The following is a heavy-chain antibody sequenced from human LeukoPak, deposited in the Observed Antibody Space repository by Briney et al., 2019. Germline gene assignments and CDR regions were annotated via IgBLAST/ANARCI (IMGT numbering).Heavy chain of an antibody. CDR1: GGSISSYY. CDR3: ARLGYCSGGSCYGMDV. Sequence: SETLSLTCTVSGGSISSYYWSWIRQPPGKGLEWIGYIYYSGSTNYNPSLKSRVTISVDTSKNQFSLKLSSMTAADTAVYYCARLGYCSGGSCYGMDVWGQGTTVTVSS. J-gene: IGHJ6*02. D-gene: IGHD2-15*01. CDR2: IYYSGST. V-gene: IGHV4-59*08.